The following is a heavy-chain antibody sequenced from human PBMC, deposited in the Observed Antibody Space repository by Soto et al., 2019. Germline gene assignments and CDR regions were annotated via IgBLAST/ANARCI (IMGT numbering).Heavy chain of an antibody. D-gene: IGHD6-6*01. V-gene: IGHV1-58*01. CDR3: ARTSSIAARRGYFDY. Sequence: GAPVKVSCKASGFTFSTSALQWVRQARGQRLEWVGGIVVSGGSTSYAQKFQDRVTMTRDTSTSTVYMELSSLRSEDTAVYYCARTSSIAARRGYFDYWGQGTLVTVSS. J-gene: IGHJ4*02. CDR1: GFTFSTSA. CDR2: IVVSGGST.